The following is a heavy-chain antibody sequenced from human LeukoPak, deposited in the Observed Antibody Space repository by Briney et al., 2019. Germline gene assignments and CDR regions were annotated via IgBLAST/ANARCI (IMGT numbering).Heavy chain of an antibody. D-gene: IGHD3-22*01. J-gene: IGHJ4*02. V-gene: IGHV4-30-2*01. CDR3: ARVSYDSSGYHFDY. Sequence: KPSQTLSLTCAVSGGSISSGGYSWSWIRQPPGKGLEWIGYIYHSGSTYYNPSLKSRVTISVDRSKNQFSLNLSSVTAADTAVYYCARVSYDSSGYHFDYWGQGTLVTVSS. CDR1: GGSISSGGYS. CDR2: IYHSGST.